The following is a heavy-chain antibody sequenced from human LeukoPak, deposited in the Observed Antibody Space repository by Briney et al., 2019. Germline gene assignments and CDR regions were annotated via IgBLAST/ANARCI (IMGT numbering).Heavy chain of an antibody. D-gene: IGHD2-15*01. CDR2: TSSSSSTI. V-gene: IGHV3-48*02. J-gene: IGHJ6*02. CDR3: ARDGGPCSGGSCYPPYYYGMDV. Sequence: GGSLRLSCAASGFTFSSYSMNWVRQAPGKGLEWVSYTSSSSSTIYYADSVKGRFTISRDNAKNSLYLQMNSLRDEDTAVYYCARDGGPCSGGSCYPPYYYGMDVWGQGTTVTVSS. CDR1: GFTFSSYS.